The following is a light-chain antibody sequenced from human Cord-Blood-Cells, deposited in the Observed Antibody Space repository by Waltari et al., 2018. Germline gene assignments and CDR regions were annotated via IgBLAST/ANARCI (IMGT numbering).Light chain of an antibody. CDR2: DAS. CDR1: QSVSSY. Sequence: DIVLTQSPATLSLSPGERATLSCRASQSVSSYLAWYQQKPGQAPRLLIYDASNRATGIPARFSGSGSGTDFTLTISSLEPEDFAVYYCQQRSNWPPTFGGGTKVGIK. J-gene: IGKJ4*01. CDR3: QQRSNWPPT. V-gene: IGKV3-11*01.